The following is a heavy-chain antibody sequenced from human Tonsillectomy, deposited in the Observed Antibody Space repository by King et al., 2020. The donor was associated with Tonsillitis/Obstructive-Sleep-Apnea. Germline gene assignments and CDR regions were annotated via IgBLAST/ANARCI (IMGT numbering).Heavy chain of an antibody. V-gene: IGHV3-15*07. CDR1: GFTFSNAW. J-gene: IGHJ4*02. D-gene: IGHD3-10*01. CDR3: TTDAEVSYYFGSGDY. CDR2: IKGKTDGGTT. Sequence: EVQLVESGGGLVKPGGSLRLSCAASGFTFSNAWMNWVRQAPGKGLEWVGRIKGKTDGGTTDYAAPVKGRFTISRDDSKNTLYLQMNRLKTEDTAVYYCTTDAEVSYYFGSGDYWGQGTLVTVSS.